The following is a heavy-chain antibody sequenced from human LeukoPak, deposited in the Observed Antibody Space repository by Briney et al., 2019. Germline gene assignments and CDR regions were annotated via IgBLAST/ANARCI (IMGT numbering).Heavy chain of an antibody. Sequence: PGGSLRLSCAASGFTFDDYAMHWVRQAPGKGLEWVSGISWNSGSIGYADSVKGRFTISRDNAKNSLYLQMNSLRAEDTALYYCAKDQGYYYGSGSFGWFDPWGQGTLVTVSS. CDR3: AKDQGYYYGSGSFGWFDP. CDR1: GFTFDDYA. J-gene: IGHJ5*02. CDR2: ISWNSGSI. D-gene: IGHD3-10*01. V-gene: IGHV3-9*01.